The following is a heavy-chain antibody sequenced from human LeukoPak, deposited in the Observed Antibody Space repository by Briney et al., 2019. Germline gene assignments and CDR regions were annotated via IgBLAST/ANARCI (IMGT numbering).Heavy chain of an antibody. Sequence: ASVKVSCKASGYTFTGYFIHWVRQAPGQGLEWMGWINPNSGGTNYARKFQGRVTMTRDTSINTTYMELSRLTSDDTAVYYCSRDRGYYDSGNYPTDYWGQGTLVTVSS. J-gene: IGHJ4*02. V-gene: IGHV1-2*02. CDR2: INPNSGGT. D-gene: IGHD3-10*01. CDR1: GYTFTGYF. CDR3: SRDRGYYDSGNYPTDY.